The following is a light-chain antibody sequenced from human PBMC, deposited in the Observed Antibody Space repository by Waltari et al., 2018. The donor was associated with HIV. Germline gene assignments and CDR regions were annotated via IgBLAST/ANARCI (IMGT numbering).Light chain of an antibody. J-gene: IGLJ1*01. CDR3: SSHTISSTLYV. V-gene: IGLV2-14*01. CDR2: EVN. CDR1: SSDIGYYDS. Sequence: QSALTQPASVSGSPGQSITISCTGTSSDIGYYDSVSWYQQHPGKAPKLMIYEVNNRPSGSSNRFSGSKSGNTASLTISGLQAEDEADYYCSSHTISSTLYVFGTGTKVTVL.